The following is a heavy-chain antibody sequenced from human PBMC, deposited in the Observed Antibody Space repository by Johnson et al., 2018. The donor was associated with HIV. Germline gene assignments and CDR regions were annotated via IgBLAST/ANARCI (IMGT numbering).Heavy chain of an antibody. CDR3: ARSLPYSSSVGFDI. CDR2: IKQDGSEK. J-gene: IGHJ3*02. Sequence: QLVESGGGVVQPGRSLRLSCAASGFTFSSYGMHWVRQAPGKGLEWVANIKQDGSEKYYVDSVNGRFTISRDNAKNSLYLLMNSLRAEDTAVYYCARSLPYSSSVGFDIWGQGTMVTVSS. V-gene: IGHV3-7*01. CDR1: GFTFSSYG. D-gene: IGHD6-6*01.